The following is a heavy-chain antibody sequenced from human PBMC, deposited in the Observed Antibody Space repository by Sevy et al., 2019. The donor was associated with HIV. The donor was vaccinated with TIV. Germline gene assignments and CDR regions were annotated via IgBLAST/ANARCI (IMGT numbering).Heavy chain of an antibody. Sequence: SETLSLTCTVSGGSISSSSYYWGWIRQPPGKGLEWIGSIHYSGSTYYNPSLKSRVTISVDTSKNQFSLKLSSVTAADTAVYYCARHGTHDYGYNWFDPWGQGTLVTVSS. V-gene: IGHV4-39*01. CDR2: IHYSGST. J-gene: IGHJ5*02. D-gene: IGHD4-17*01. CDR3: ARHGTHDYGYNWFDP. CDR1: GGSISSSSYY.